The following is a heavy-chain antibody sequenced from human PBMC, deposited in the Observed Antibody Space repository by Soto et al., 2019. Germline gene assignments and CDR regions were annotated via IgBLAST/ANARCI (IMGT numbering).Heavy chain of an antibody. CDR2: IYYSGST. J-gene: IGHJ6*02. D-gene: IGHD3-10*01. CDR1: GGSISSYY. V-gene: IGHV4-59*01. Sequence: SETLSLTCTVSGGSISSYYWSWIRQPPGKGLEWIGYIYYSGSTNYNPSLKSRVTISVDTSKNQFSLKLGSVTAADTAVYYCARDRRYYGSRYYYGMDVWGQGTTVTVSS. CDR3: ARDRRYYGSRYYYGMDV.